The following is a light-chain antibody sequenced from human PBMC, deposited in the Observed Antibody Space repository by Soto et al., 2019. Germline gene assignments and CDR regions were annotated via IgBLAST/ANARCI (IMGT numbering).Light chain of an antibody. Sequence: IVMTQSPATLSVSPGERATLSCRAGQSIDSKLAWYQQRPVQAPRLLIYAASTRATGIPARFSGSGSGTEFTLTISGLQSEDFGVYYCQQYKSWRTFGQGTNVEIK. V-gene: IGKV3-15*01. J-gene: IGKJ1*01. CDR1: QSIDSK. CDR2: AAS. CDR3: QQYKSWRT.